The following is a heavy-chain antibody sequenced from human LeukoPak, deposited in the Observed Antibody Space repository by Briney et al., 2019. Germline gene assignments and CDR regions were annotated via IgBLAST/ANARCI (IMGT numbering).Heavy chain of an antibody. J-gene: IGHJ4*02. D-gene: IGHD3-22*01. V-gene: IGHV3-9*01. CDR1: GFTFDDYA. CDR2: ISWNSGSI. Sequence: GGSLRLSCAASGFTFDDYAMHWVRQAPGKGLEWVSGISWNSGSIGYADSVKGRFTISRDNAKNSLYLQMNSLRAEDTALYYCASSSGKVSSLGIWGQGTLVTVSS. CDR3: ASSSGKVSSLGI.